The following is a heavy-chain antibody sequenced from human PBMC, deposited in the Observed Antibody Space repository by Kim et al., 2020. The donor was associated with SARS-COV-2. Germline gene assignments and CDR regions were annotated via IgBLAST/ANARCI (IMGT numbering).Heavy chain of an antibody. J-gene: IGHJ4*02. D-gene: IGHD5-12*01. V-gene: IGHV3-23*01. Sequence: GGSLRLSCAASGFTFSSYAMSWVRQAPGKGLEWVSAISGSGGSTYYADSVKGRFTISRDNSKNTLYLQMNSLRAEDTAVYYCAKDGLGVEMATNDYWGQGTLVTVSS. CDR3: AKDGLGVEMATNDY. CDR2: ISGSGGST. CDR1: GFTFSSYA.